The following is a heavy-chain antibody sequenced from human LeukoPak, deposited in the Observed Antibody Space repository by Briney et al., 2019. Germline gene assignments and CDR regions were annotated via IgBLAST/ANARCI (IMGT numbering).Heavy chain of an antibody. D-gene: IGHD2-2*02. CDR3: ARDSCSSTSCYTEEAFDI. V-gene: IGHV3-21*01. J-gene: IGHJ3*02. Sequence: GGSLRLSCAASGLTFSNYRMNWVRQAPGKGLEWVSSISSSSSYIYYADSVKGRFTISRDNAKNSLYLQMNSLRAEDTAVYYCARDSCSSTSCYTEEAFDIWGQGTMVTVSS. CDR2: ISSSSSYI. CDR1: GLTFSNYR.